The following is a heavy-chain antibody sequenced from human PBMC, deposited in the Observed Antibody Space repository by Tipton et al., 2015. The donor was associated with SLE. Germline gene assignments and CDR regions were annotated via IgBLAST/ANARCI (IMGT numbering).Heavy chain of an antibody. Sequence: SLRLSCAASGFTFSSYSMNWVRQAPGKGLEWVSSISSSSSYIYYADSVKGRFTISRDNAKNSLYLQMNNVRVEDTALYYCTRGIDPGSSRISDYWGQGTMVSVSS. CDR3: TRGIDPGSSRISDY. CDR2: ISSSSSYI. J-gene: IGHJ4*02. D-gene: IGHD2-15*01. CDR1: GFTFSSYS. V-gene: IGHV3-21*01.